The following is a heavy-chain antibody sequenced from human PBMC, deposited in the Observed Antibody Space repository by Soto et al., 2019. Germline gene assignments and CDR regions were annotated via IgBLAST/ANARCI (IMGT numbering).Heavy chain of an antibody. CDR2: IYWDDSK. CDR1: GFSLSTNGVG. CDR3: AKSGGGDYILGH. Sequence: QITLKESGPTLVKPTQTLTLTCTFSGFSLSTNGVGVGWIRQPPGKALEWLALIYWDDSKHYSPSLKSRLTTXKXXPRNPLVPTLPTLHPVDTATYYCAKSGGGDYILGHWGQGTLVTASS. D-gene: IGHD4-17*01. J-gene: IGHJ4*02. V-gene: IGHV2-5*02.